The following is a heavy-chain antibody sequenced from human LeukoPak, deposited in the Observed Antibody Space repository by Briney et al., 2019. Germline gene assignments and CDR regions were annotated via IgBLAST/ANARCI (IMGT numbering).Heavy chain of an antibody. CDR2: IYYSGST. CDR3: AREYYYDTSGYSD. CDR1: GGSFSGYY. Sequence: PSETLSLTCAVYGGSFSGYYWSWIRQPPGKGLEWVGCIYYSGSTYYNPSLKSRVTISVDTSKNQFSLRLSSVTAADTAVYYCAREYYYDTSGYSDWGQGTLVTVSS. V-gene: IGHV4-59*12. J-gene: IGHJ4*02. D-gene: IGHD3-22*01.